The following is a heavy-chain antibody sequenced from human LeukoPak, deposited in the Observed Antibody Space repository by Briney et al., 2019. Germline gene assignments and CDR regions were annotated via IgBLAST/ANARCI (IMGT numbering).Heavy chain of an antibody. V-gene: IGHV3-23*01. D-gene: IGHD4-17*01. CDR1: GFTFSSYA. CDR2: LSGSGGTT. J-gene: IGHJ3*02. CDR3: AKGTAVTTKDAFDI. Sequence: GGSLRLSCAASGFTFSSYAMNWVRQAPGKGLEWVSSLSGSGGTTYYADSVKGRFTISRDNSKNTLYLQMNSLRAEDTAMYYCAKGTAVTTKDAFDIWGQGTMVTVSS.